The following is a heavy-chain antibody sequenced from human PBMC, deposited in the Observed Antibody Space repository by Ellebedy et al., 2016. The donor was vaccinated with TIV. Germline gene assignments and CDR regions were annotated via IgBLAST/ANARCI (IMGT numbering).Heavy chain of an antibody. V-gene: IGHV3-33*08. Sequence: PGGSLRLSCAASGFTFSASVMHWVRQAPGKGLEWVAVIWYDGSNEYYADSVKGRFTISRDNSKNTLHLQMNSLRVEDTAVYYCARAVGTSGTGAPYWGQGTLVSVSS. J-gene: IGHJ4*02. CDR1: GFTFSASV. CDR3: ARAVGTSGTGAPY. D-gene: IGHD3-10*01. CDR2: IWYDGSNE.